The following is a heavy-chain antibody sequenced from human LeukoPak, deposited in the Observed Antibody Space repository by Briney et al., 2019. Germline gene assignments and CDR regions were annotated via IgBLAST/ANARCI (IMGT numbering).Heavy chain of an antibody. CDR2: IYPGDSDT. CDR3: ARHLKYSGGGHYFDY. CDR1: GYTFSSQW. J-gene: IGHJ4*02. Sequence: GESLKISCKGSGYTFSSQWIAWVRQMPGKGPEYMGIIYPGDSDTRYSLSFQGQVTISVDKSISTAYLQWSSLKASDTAMYYCARHLKYSGGGHYFDYWGQGTPVTVSS. D-gene: IGHD2-21*01. V-gene: IGHV5-51*01.